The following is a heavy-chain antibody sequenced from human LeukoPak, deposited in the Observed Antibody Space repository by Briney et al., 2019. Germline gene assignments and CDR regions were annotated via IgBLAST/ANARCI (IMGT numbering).Heavy chain of an antibody. V-gene: IGHV3-53*01. J-gene: IGHJ4*02. CDR3: AREYRYSSGLDY. Sequence: GGSLRLSCAASGFTVSSNYMSWVRQAPGKGLEWVSVIYSGGSTYYADSVKGRFTISRDNSKNTLYLQMNSLRAEDTAVYYCAREYRYSSGLDYWGQGTLVTVSS. CDR2: IYSGGST. D-gene: IGHD6-19*01. CDR1: GFTVSSNY.